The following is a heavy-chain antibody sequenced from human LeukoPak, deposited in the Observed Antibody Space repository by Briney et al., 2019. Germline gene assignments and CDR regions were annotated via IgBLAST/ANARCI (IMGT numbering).Heavy chain of an antibody. V-gene: IGHV3-23*01. Sequence: PGGSLRLSCAASGVTFSSCAMKWVRQAPGEGLEWGSALTGSGSSTYYTDSVKGRFTISRDNSKNTLYLQMNSLGAADTAVYSCAKDTSSAYAPFYFDYWGQGTLVTVSS. CDR2: LTGSGSST. CDR1: GVTFSSCA. D-gene: IGHD5-12*01. CDR3: AKDTSSAYAPFYFDY. J-gene: IGHJ4*02.